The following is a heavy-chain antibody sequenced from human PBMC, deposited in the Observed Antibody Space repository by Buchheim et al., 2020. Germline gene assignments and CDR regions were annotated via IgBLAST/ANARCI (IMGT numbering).Heavy chain of an antibody. Sequence: QVQLVESGGGVVQPGRSLRLSCAASGFTFSSYAMHWVRQAPGKGLEWVAVISYDGSNKYYADSVKGRFTISRDNSKNTLYLQMNSLRAEDTAVYYCARAVLYSSSWYGWYFDLWGRGTL. J-gene: IGHJ2*01. V-gene: IGHV3-30-3*01. D-gene: IGHD6-13*01. CDR3: ARAVLYSSSWYGWYFDL. CDR2: ISYDGSNK. CDR1: GFTFSSYA.